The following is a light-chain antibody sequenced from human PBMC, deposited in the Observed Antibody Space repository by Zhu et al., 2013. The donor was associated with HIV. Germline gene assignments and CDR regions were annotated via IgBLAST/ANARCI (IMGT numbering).Light chain of an antibody. Sequence: DIQLTQSPSFLSASVGDRVTITCWASQGVSTYLAWYQQKPGKAPKLLIYAASTLQSGVPSRFSGSGSGTEFTLTISSLQPEDFATYYCQQSYSSPFTFGGGTKVEIK. J-gene: IGKJ4*01. V-gene: IGKV1-9*01. CDR2: AAS. CDR3: QQSYSSPFT. CDR1: QGVSTY.